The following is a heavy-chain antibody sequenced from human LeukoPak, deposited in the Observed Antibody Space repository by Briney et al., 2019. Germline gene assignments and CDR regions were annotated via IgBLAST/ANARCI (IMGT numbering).Heavy chain of an antibody. CDR2: IYSGGST. CDR1: GLTVSSNY. J-gene: IGHJ4*02. V-gene: IGHV3-53*01. CDR3: ARTGNPATGDY. D-gene: IGHD1-1*01. Sequence: GGSLRLSCAASGLTVSSNYMSWVRQAPGKGLEWVSVIYSGGSTYYADSVKGRFTISRDNSKNTLYLRMNSLRGEDTAVYYCARTGNPATGDYWGQGTLVTVSS.